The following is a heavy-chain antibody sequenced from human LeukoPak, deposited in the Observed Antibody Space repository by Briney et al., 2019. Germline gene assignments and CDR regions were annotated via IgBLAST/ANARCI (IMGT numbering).Heavy chain of an antibody. Sequence: SETLSLTCSVSGGSVSRSDSYWDWIRQPPGTGLEWIGTIHYSGRTYYSPSLKSRVTMSVDPSNNQFSLNLRSVTAADTALYYCARRRYYDGSGYLEWGQGTLLSVSS. CDR2: IHYSGRT. J-gene: IGHJ1*01. CDR3: ARRRYYDGSGYLE. V-gene: IGHV4-39*01. D-gene: IGHD3-22*01. CDR1: GGSVSRSDSY.